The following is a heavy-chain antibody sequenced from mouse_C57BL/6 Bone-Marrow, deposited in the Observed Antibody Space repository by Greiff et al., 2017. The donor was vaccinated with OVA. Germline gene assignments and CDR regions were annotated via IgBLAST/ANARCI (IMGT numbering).Heavy chain of an antibody. CDR1: GYSITSGYY. CDR3: AREGDYGSSGRYYYAMDY. D-gene: IGHD1-1*01. V-gene: IGHV3-6*01. Sequence: ESGPGLVKPSQSLSLTCSVTGYSITSGYYWNWLRQFPGNKLEWMGYISYDGSNNYNPSLKNRISITRDTSKNQFFLKLNPETTEDTATYYGAREGDYGSSGRYYYAMDYWGQGTSVTVSS. J-gene: IGHJ4*01. CDR2: ISYDGSN.